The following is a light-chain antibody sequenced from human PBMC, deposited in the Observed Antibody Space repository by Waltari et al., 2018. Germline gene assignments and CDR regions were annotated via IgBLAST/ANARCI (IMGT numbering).Light chain of an antibody. J-gene: IGLJ1*01. V-gene: IGLV2-14*01. CDR3: SSYTSGASVDV. Sequence: QSAMTQPASVSGSPGQPITITCTGTTGDIGRYNYVSWYQQYPGEAPKLIVYDVDNRPSGISDRFSGSKSGNTASLTISGLQTEDEADYYCSSYTSGASVDVFGTGTRVTVL. CDR1: TGDIGRYNY. CDR2: DVD.